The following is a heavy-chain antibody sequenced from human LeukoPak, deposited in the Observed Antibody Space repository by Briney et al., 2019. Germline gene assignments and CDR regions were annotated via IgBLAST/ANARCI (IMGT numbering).Heavy chain of an antibody. J-gene: IGHJ3*02. CDR2: ISAYNGNT. CDR3: ARGTYGPGAFDI. V-gene: IGHV1-18*01. D-gene: IGHD3-10*01. Sequence: GASVKVSCKASGGTFSSYAISWVRQAPGQGLEWMGWISAYNGNTNYAQKLQGRVTMTTDTSTSTAYMELRSLRSDDTAVYYCARGTYGPGAFDIWGQGTMVTVSS. CDR1: GGTFSSYA.